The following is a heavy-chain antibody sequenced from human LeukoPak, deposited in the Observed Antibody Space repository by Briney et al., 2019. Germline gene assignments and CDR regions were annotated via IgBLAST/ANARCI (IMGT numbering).Heavy chain of an antibody. CDR1: GFTFGSYA. Sequence: GGSLRLSCAASGFTFGSYAMTWVRQAPGKGLEWVSGISGSGGSTYFADSVKGRFTISRDNSKNTLYVQMNSLRAEDTAVYFCAKGLSPADYYDSSGYYVRGDFDYWGQGTLVTVSS. D-gene: IGHD3-22*01. CDR2: ISGSGGST. CDR3: AKGLSPADYYDSSGYYVRGDFDY. J-gene: IGHJ4*02. V-gene: IGHV3-23*01.